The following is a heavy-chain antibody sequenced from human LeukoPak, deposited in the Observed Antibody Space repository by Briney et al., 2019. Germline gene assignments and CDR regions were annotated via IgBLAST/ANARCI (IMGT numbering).Heavy chain of an antibody. D-gene: IGHD2-2*01. CDR1: GYSISSGYY. Sequence: PSETLSLTCAVSGYSISSGYYWGWIRQPPGKGLEWIGSIYHSGSTYYNPSLKSRVTISVDTSKNQFSLKLSSATAADTAVYYCARQGYCSSTSYYGPHNFDYWGQGTLVTVSS. CDR3: ARQGYCSSTSYYGPHNFDY. V-gene: IGHV4-38-2*01. CDR2: IYHSGST. J-gene: IGHJ4*02.